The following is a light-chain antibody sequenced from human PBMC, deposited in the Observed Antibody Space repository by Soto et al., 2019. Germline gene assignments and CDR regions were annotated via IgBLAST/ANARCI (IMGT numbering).Light chain of an antibody. V-gene: IGKV1-5*03. Sequence: DIQMTQTPSTLSASVGDRVTITCRASQSISSWLAWYQQKPGKAPKLLIYKASSLESGVPSRFSGSGSGTEFTLTISSLQPDDFATHYCQQYNSYSRPFGQGTKVEIK. J-gene: IGKJ1*01. CDR3: QQYNSYSRP. CDR2: KAS. CDR1: QSISSW.